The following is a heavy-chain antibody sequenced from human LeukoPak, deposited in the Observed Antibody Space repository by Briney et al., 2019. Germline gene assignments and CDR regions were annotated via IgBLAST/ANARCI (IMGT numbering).Heavy chain of an antibody. Sequence: ASVKVSCKASGYTFTGNYMPWVRQAPGPGLEWMGWINPNSGGKNYAQKFQGRVTMTRDTYISTAYLELSRLRSDDAAVYYCARRSGYHYDYYMDVWGKGTTVTVSS. CDR1: GYTFTGNY. CDR2: INPNSGGK. V-gene: IGHV1-2*02. D-gene: IGHD3-22*01. CDR3: ARRSGYHYDYYMDV. J-gene: IGHJ6*03.